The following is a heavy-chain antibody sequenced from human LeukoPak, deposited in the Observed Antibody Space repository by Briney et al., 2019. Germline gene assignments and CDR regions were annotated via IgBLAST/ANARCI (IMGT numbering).Heavy chain of an antibody. CDR2: IDPSSGSP. V-gene: IGHV1-46*01. J-gene: IGHJ6*03. CDR3: ARAQGGYYHYYMDV. D-gene: IGHD3-16*01. CDR1: GYPFSSSV. Sequence: GASVRLSCSASGYPFSSSVVHSGGRAPGHRVGWMGVIDPSSGSPNYAQKSQGRVTTTRDMSTSTVNMELSSLRCENTAEYYCARAQGGYYHYYMDVWGKGTTVTVSS.